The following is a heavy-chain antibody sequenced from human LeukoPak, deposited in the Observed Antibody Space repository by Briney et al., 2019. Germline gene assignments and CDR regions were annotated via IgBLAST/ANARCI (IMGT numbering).Heavy chain of an antibody. D-gene: IGHD3-22*01. Sequence: PSETLFLTCTVSGGSISSSSYYWGWIRQPPGKGLEWIGSIYHSGSTYYNPSLKSRVTISVDTSKNQFSLKLSSVTAADTAVYYCAATHHYYDKPTRAFDIWGQGTMVTVSS. V-gene: IGHV4-39*07. CDR2: IYHSGST. J-gene: IGHJ3*02. CDR3: AATHHYYDKPTRAFDI. CDR1: GGSISSSSYY.